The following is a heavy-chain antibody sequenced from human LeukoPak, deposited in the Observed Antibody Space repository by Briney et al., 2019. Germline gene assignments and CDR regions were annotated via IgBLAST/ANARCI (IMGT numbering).Heavy chain of an antibody. CDR2: INPSGGST. V-gene: IGHV1-46*01. Sequence: ASVKVSCKASGYTFTSYYMHWVRQAPGQGLEWMGIINPSGGSTSYAQKFQGRVTMTRDTSTSTVYMELSSLRSEDTAVYYCARVLYCSSTSCYGRNWFDPWGQGNLVTVSS. CDR3: ARVLYCSSTSCYGRNWFDP. J-gene: IGHJ5*02. CDR1: GYTFTSYY. D-gene: IGHD2-2*01.